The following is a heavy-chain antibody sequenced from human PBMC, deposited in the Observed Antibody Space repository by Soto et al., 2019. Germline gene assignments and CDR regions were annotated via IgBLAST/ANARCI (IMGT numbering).Heavy chain of an antibody. Sequence: QVQLQESGPGLVKPSQTLSLTCTVSGGSISIYDNYWSWIRQPTGTGLEWSGDICSSGSTYYNQSLKSRVTISVDTSKNQFSLKLSSVTAADTAVYDCARDPAGGWSGLDSWGQGTLVTVSS. CDR2: ICSSGST. D-gene: IGHD3-3*01. CDR1: GGSISIYDNY. J-gene: IGHJ4*02. CDR3: ARDPAGGWSGLDS. V-gene: IGHV4-30-4*01.